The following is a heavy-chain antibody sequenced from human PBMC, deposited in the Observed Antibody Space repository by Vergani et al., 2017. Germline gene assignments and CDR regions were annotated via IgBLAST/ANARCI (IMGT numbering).Heavy chain of an antibody. Sequence: VELVESGGGLVQPGGSLRLSCATSGFTFSKFYMSWVRQAPGKGLEWVANINQDGSEKYFVDSGKGRFTISRDNASSSLYLQMNSLRAEDTAVYYWAIDSFLWFGEGIDYWGQGTLVTVSS. CDR2: INQDGSEK. D-gene: IGHD3-10*01. J-gene: IGHJ4*02. CDR1: GFTFSKFY. V-gene: IGHV3-7*01. CDR3: AIDSFLWFGEGIDY.